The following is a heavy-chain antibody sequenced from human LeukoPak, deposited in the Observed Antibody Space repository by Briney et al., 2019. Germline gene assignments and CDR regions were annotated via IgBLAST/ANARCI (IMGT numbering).Heavy chain of an antibody. Sequence: SQTLSLTCAVPGGSISSGGYSWSWIRQPPGTGLEWIGYIYHSGSTYYNPSLKSRVTISVDRSKNQFSLKLSSVTAADTAVYYCAEGKYYFDYWGQGTLVTVSS. CDR2: IYHSGST. V-gene: IGHV4-30-2*01. J-gene: IGHJ4*02. CDR3: AEGKYYFDY. CDR1: GGSISSGGYS.